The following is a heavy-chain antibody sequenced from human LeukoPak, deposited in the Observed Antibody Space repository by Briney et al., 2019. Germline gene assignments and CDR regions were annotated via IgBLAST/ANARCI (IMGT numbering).Heavy chain of an antibody. Sequence: SETLSLTCTVSGGSISSYYWSWIRQPPGKGLEWIGYIYYSGSTNYNPSLKSRVTISVDTSKNQFSLKLSSVTAADTAVYCCAREYCSGGSCYSYNWFDPWGQGTLVTVSS. CDR2: IYYSGST. CDR3: AREYCSGGSCYSYNWFDP. CDR1: GGSISSYY. J-gene: IGHJ5*02. D-gene: IGHD2-15*01. V-gene: IGHV4-59*01.